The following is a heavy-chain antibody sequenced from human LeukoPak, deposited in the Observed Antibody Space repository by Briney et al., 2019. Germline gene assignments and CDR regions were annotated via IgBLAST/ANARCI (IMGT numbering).Heavy chain of an antibody. J-gene: IGHJ6*03. CDR3: AKANEAYDFWSGYYTFGGKFGYYYMDV. V-gene: IGHV3-23*01. Sequence: GGSLRLSCAASGFTFSSYAMSWVRQAPGKGLEWVPAISGSGGSTYYADSVKGQFTISRGNSKNTLYLQMNSLRAEDTAVYYCAKANEAYDFWSGYYTFGGKFGYYYMDVWGKGTTVTVSS. CDR2: ISGSGGST. D-gene: IGHD3-3*01. CDR1: GFTFSSYA.